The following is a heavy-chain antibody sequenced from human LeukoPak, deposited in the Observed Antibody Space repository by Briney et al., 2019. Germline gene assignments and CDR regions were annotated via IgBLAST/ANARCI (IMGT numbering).Heavy chain of an antibody. V-gene: IGHV3-21*01. CDR1: GFTFSSYS. CDR2: ISSSSSYI. J-gene: IGHJ4*02. CDR3: ARDTLGQLVVRPSPDY. D-gene: IGHD6-6*01. Sequence: PGGSLRLSCAASGFTFSSYSMNWVRQAPGKGLEWVSSISSSSSYIYYADSVKGRFTISRDNAKNSLYLQMNSLRAEDTAVYYCARDTLGQLVVRPSPDYWGQGTLVTVSS.